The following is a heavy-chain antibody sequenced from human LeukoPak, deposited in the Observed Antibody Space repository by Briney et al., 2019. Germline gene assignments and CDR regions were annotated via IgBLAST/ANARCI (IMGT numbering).Heavy chain of an antibody. V-gene: IGHV3-13*05. CDR2: IGTAGDP. D-gene: IGHD3-16*02. J-gene: IGHJ4*02. Sequence: PGRSLRLSCAASGFTFSSYDMHWVRQATGKGLEWVSAIGTAGDPYYPGSVKGRFTISRENAKNSLYLQMNSLRAGDTAVYYCARGRYDYVWGSYRLSYYFDYWGQGTLVTVSS. CDR3: ARGRYDYVWGSYRLSYYFDY. CDR1: GFTFSSYD.